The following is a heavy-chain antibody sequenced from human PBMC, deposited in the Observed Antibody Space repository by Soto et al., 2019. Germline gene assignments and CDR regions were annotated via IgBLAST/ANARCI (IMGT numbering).Heavy chain of an antibody. J-gene: IGHJ4*02. Sequence: SLRLSCTASGFTFGGYAMSWVRQAPGKGLEWVGFIRSKAYGGTTEYAASVKGRFTISRDDSKSIAYLQMNSLKTEDTAVYYCTRDNPYYYDSSGYYGDYWGQGTLVTVSS. D-gene: IGHD3-22*01. CDR1: GFTFGGYA. V-gene: IGHV3-49*04. CDR2: IRSKAYGGTT. CDR3: TRDNPYYYDSSGYYGDY.